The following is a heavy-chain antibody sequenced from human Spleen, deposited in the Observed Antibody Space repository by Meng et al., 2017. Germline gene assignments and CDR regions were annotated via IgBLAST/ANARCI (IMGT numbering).Heavy chain of an antibody. D-gene: IGHD4-11*01. CDR2: INQSGST. J-gene: IGHJ4*02. V-gene: IGHV4-34*01. CDR1: GGSFSDCY. Sequence: QVKHQEGGAAVGEPWGSLSRTGVVSGGSFSDCYWSWIRQPPGEGLEWMGEINQSGSTNYNPSLESRATISVDTSQNNLSLKLSYVTAADSAVYYCARGPTTMAHDFDYWGQGTLVTVSS. CDR3: ARGPTTMAHDFDY.